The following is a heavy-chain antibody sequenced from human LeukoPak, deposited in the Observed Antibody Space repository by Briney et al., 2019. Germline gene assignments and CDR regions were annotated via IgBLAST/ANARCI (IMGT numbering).Heavy chain of an antibody. J-gene: IGHJ4*02. CDR1: GFTFSSYA. CDR3: ARDGSGIPRY. V-gene: IGHV3-30*04. CDR2: ISYDGSNK. D-gene: IGHD3-10*01. Sequence: GGSLRLSCAASGFTFSSYAMHWVRQAPGKGLEWVAVISYDGSNKYYADSVKGRFTISRDNSKNTLYLQMNSLRAEDTAVYYCARDGSGIPRYWGQGTLVTVSS.